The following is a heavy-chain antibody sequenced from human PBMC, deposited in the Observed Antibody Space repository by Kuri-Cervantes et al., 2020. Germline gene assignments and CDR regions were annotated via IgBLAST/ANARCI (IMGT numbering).Heavy chain of an antibody. Sequence: SETLSLTCTVSGGSISRSSSYYWGWIRQPPGKGLEWIGTIYYNGDTYYNPYLKSRVTISLDTSKNQFSLKLSSVTAADTAVYYCAREEAALFDYWGQGTLVTVSS. J-gene: IGHJ4*02. CDR2: IYYNGDT. V-gene: IGHV4-39*07. CDR3: AREEAALFDY. CDR1: GGSISRSSSYY.